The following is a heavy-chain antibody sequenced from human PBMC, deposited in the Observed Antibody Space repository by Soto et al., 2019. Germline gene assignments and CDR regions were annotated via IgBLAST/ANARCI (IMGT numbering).Heavy chain of an antibody. V-gene: IGHV4-39*01. CDR3: ARSHYTYGLLIDY. D-gene: IGHD2-8*01. CDR2: VYWTGST. CDR1: GVSINEKGYY. Sequence: QVQLQESGPGVVKHSETLSLTCSVSGVSINEKGYYWGCLRQPPGKGLQWIGNVYWTGSTFSHPSLTSRVFISVDTSKNKFSLRLTSVTAADTAVYYCARSHYTYGLLIDYWGPGTMVTVSS. J-gene: IGHJ4*02.